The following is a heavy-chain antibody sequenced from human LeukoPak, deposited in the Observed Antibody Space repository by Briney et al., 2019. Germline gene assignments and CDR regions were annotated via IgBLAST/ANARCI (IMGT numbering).Heavy chain of an antibody. CDR2: INPSAGTT. V-gene: IGHV1-46*01. CDR3: AAPGASGFVGNFWSGPLDY. Sequence: ASVQVSCRASGYTFTSHYMHWVRQAPGQGLEWLGIINPSAGTTTYPQGFQGRVTMTRDTSTSTVYMELSSLRSEDTAVYYCAAPGASGFVGNFWSGPLDYWGQGTLVTVSS. J-gene: IGHJ4*02. CDR1: GYTFTSHY. D-gene: IGHD3-3*01.